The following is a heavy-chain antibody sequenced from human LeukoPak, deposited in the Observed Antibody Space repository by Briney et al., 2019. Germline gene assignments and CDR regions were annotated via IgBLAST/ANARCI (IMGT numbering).Heavy chain of an antibody. D-gene: IGHD1-20*01. V-gene: IGHV3-30*03. J-gene: IGHJ4*02. Sequence: GGSLRLSCAASGFTFSSYGMHRVRQAPGKGLEWVTLILYDGSKKYYTDSVRGRFTISRDDSKNTLYLQMNSLRPEDTAIYYCARDGLTGRTDGTLDHWGQGTLVTVSS. CDR1: GFTFSSYG. CDR2: ILYDGSKK. CDR3: ARDGLTGRTDGTLDH.